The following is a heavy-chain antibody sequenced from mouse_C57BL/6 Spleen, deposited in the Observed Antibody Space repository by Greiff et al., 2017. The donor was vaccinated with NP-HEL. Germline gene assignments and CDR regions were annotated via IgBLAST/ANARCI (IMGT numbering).Heavy chain of an antibody. CDR1: GFSLTSYG. V-gene: IGHV2-6-1*01. D-gene: IGHD2-2*01. CDR3: ARHRRGGYLYAMDY. CDR2: IWSDGST. J-gene: IGHJ4*01. Sequence: VQLQQSGPGLVAPSQSLSITCTVSGFSLTSYGVHWVRQPPGKGLEWLVVIWSDGSTTYTSALNSRLSHSKDNSKSQVFLKMNRLQTDDTAMYYGARHRRGGYLYAMDYWGQGTSVTVSS.